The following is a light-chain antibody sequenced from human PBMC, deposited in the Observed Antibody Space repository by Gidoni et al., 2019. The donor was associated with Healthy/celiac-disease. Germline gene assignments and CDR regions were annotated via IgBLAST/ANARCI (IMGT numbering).Light chain of an antibody. V-gene: IGKV3-11*01. J-gene: IGKJ4*01. Sequence: EIVLTQSPATLSLSPGERSTLSGRARQSVSSYLAWYQQKPGQAPRLLIYDASNRATGIPARFSGSGSGTDFTLTISSLEPEDFAVYYCQQRSNSLTFGGXTKVEIK. CDR1: QSVSSY. CDR3: QQRSNSLT. CDR2: DAS.